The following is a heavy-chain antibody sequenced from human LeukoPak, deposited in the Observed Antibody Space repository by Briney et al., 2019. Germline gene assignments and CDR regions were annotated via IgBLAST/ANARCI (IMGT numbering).Heavy chain of an antibody. CDR1: GFSLSGAYF. CDR3: ARVRDYGDPVDY. V-gene: IGHV4-38-2*02. Sequence: SETLSLTCTVSGFSLSGAYFWGWTRQPPGKGLEWIGSIYNDGSTHHNPSLWSRVSISVDTSKNDFSLKLTSVTAADTAVYYCARVRDYGDPVDYWGQGTLVTVSS. J-gene: IGHJ4*02. CDR2: IYNDGST. D-gene: IGHD4-17*01.